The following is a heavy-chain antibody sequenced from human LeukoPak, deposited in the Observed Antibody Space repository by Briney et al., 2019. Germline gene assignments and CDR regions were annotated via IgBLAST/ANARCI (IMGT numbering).Heavy chain of an antibody. V-gene: IGHV3-74*01. CDR3: ASWAHSGYWIAASDY. CDR1: GFTFSSFY. CDR2: INGDGTII. J-gene: IGHJ4*02. D-gene: IGHD3-22*01. Sequence: GGSLRLSCAASGFTFSSFYMHWVRQAPGKGLVWVSRINGDGTIINYADSVKGRFTISRDNAKNTLYLQMNSLRAEDTALYYCASWAHSGYWIAASDYWGQGTLVTVSS.